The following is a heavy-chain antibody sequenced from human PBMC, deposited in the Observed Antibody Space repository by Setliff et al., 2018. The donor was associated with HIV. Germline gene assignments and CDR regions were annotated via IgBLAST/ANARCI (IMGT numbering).Heavy chain of an antibody. CDR3: ATLDPSGGNFLAY. CDR2: IHASGKT. V-gene: IGHV4-4*09. Sequence: SETLSLTCTVSGDTDFYWDWIRQPPGKGLEWIGYIHASGKTNYNPSLKSRVTLALDTSEMHFSLHLTSVTAADTAVYYCATLDPSGGNFLAYWGQGTLVTVSS. CDR1: GDTDFY. J-gene: IGHJ4*02. D-gene: IGHD2-21*02.